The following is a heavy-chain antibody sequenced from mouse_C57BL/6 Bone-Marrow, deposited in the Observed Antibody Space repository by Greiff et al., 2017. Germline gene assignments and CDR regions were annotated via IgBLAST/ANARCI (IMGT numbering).Heavy chain of an antibody. J-gene: IGHJ2*01. CDR2: IDPSDSET. CDR1: GYTFTSYW. CDR3: ARGGNYADD. V-gene: IGHV1-52*01. Sequence: QVQLKQPGAELVRPGSSVKLSCKASGYTFTSYWMHWVKQRPIQGLEWIGNIDPSDSETHYNQKFKDKATLTVDKSSSTAYMQLSSLTSEDSAVYYCARGGNYADDWGQGTTLTVSS.